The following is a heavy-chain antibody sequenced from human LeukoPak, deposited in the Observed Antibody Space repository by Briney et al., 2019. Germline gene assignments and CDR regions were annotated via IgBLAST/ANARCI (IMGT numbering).Heavy chain of an antibody. J-gene: IGHJ4*02. Sequence: GGSLRLSCAASGFTFRSNWMHWVRHGPEKGLVWVSRINNDGGSTNYADSVKGRFTISRDNAKNTLYLQMNSLRAEDTAVYYCARDQHYSFDYWGQGTLVSVSS. V-gene: IGHV3-74*01. CDR3: ARDQHYSFDY. CDR2: INNDGGST. CDR1: GFTFRSNW. D-gene: IGHD2-15*01.